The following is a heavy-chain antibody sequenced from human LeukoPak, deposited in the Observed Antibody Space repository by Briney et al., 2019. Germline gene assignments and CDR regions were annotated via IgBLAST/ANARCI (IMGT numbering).Heavy chain of an antibody. CDR2: IKQDGSEK. CDR1: GFTFSNYA. Sequence: GGSLRLSCAASGFTFSNYAMYWVRQAPGKGLEWVANIKQDGSEKYYVDSVKGRFTISRDNAKNSLYLQVNSLRAEDTAVYYCAKGRTEGGTLALDYWGQGTLVTVSS. D-gene: IGHD6-19*01. J-gene: IGHJ4*02. CDR3: AKGRTEGGTLALDY. V-gene: IGHV3-7*03.